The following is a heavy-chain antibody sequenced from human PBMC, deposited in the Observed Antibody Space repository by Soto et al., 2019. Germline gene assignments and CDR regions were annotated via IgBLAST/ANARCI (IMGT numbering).Heavy chain of an antibody. CDR2: ISSGSKTI. CDR1: GFTFSGYS. CDR3: VTEDILGVRSFDY. Sequence: GGSLRLSCAASGFTFSGYSVNWVRQAPGKGLEWISYISSGSKTIYYADSVKGRFIVSRDNTKNSQYLQMSSLRDEDTAVYYCVTEDILGVRSFDYWGQGTLVTVSS. D-gene: IGHD3-10*01. V-gene: IGHV3-48*02. J-gene: IGHJ4*02.